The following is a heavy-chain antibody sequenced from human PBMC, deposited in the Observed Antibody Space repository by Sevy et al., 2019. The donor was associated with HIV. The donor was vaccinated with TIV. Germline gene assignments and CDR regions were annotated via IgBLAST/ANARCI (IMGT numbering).Heavy chain of an antibody. CDR3: ARSTTVTTNYYYYGMDV. Sequence: ASVKVSCKASGGTFSSYAISWVRQAPGQGLEWMGGIIPIFGTANYAQKFQGRVTITADESTSTAYMELSSLRSEDTAVYYCARSTTVTTNYYYYGMDVWGQGTTVTVSS. D-gene: IGHD4-17*01. CDR2: IIPIFGTA. J-gene: IGHJ6*02. CDR1: GGTFSSYA. V-gene: IGHV1-69*13.